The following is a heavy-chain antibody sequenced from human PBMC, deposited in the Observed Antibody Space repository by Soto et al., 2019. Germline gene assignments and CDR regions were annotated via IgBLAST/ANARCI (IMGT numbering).Heavy chain of an antibody. CDR1: GFTFSNAW. D-gene: IGHD6-13*01. Sequence: EVQLVESGGGLVKPGGSLSLSWAASGFTFSNAWMNWVRRAPGKGLEWVGRIKSKPDGGTTDYAAPVKRRFTISRDDSKNTLYLQMNSLKTEDTAVYYCVTAEYTSSWYPLFDPWGQGTLVTVSS. CDR3: VTAEYTSSWYPLFDP. CDR2: IKSKPDGGTT. J-gene: IGHJ5*02. V-gene: IGHV3-15*07.